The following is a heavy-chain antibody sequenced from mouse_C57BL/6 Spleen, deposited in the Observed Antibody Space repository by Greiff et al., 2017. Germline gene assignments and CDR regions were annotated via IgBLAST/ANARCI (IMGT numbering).Heavy chain of an antibody. CDR1: GFSFNTYA. V-gene: IGHV10-1*01. CDR2: IRSKSNNYAT. J-gene: IGHJ4*01. D-gene: IGHD2-4*01. CDR3: VRHDYYDYDDYAMDY. Sequence: GGGLVQPKGSLKLSCAASGFSFNTYAMNWVRQAPGKGLEWVARIRSKSNNYATYYADSVKDRFTISRDDSESMLYLQMNNLKTEDTAMYYCVRHDYYDYDDYAMDYWGQGTSVTVSS.